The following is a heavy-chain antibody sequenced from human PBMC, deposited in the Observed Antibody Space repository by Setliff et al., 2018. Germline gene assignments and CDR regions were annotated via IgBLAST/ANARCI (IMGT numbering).Heavy chain of an antibody. CDR2: SGTAGDT. D-gene: IGHD4-17*01. V-gene: IGHV3-13*01. Sequence: GGSLRLSCAASGFTFSSYDMHWVRQATGKGLEWVSASGTAGDTYYPGSVKGRFTISRENAKNSLYLQRNSLRAGDTAVYYCARGIKTTVTTDYYYYYGMDVWGQGTTVTVSS. CDR1: GFTFSSYD. CDR3: ARGIKTTVTTDYYYYYGMDV. J-gene: IGHJ6*02.